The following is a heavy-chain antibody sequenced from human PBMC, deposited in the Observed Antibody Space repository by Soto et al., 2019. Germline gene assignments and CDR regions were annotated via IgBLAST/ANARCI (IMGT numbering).Heavy chain of an antibody. Sequence: QVQLVQSGAEVNKPGSSVKVSCKASGGTFSSYAISWVRQAPGQGLEWMGGIIPIFGTANYAQKFQGRVTITADESTSTAYMELSSLRSEDTAVYYCARGCSSTSCRGYGMDVWGQGTTVTVSS. CDR1: GGTFSSYA. D-gene: IGHD2-2*01. V-gene: IGHV1-69*01. CDR3: ARGCSSTSCRGYGMDV. CDR2: IIPIFGTA. J-gene: IGHJ6*02.